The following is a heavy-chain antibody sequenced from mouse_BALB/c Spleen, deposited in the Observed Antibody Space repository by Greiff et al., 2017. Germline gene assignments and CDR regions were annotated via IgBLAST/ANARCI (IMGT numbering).Heavy chain of an antibody. Sequence: QVQLQQSGAELVKPGASVKMSCKASGYTFTSYNMHWVKQTPGQGLEWIGAIYPGNGDTSYNQKFKGKATLTADKSSSTAYMQLSSLTSEDSAVYYCASGNYYGSSYWGQGTTLTVSS. CDR1: GYTFTSYN. V-gene: IGHV1-12*01. CDR3: ASGNYYGSSY. CDR2: IYPGNGDT. J-gene: IGHJ2*01. D-gene: IGHD1-1*01.